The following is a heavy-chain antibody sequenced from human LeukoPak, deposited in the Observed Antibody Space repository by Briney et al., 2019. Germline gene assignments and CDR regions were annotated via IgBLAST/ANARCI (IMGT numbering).Heavy chain of an antibody. V-gene: IGHV4-59*01. CDR2: IYYSGST. J-gene: IGHJ4*02. Sequence: SETLSLTCTVSGGSISSYYWSWIRQPPGKGLEWIGYIYYSGSTNYNPSLKSRDTISVDTSKNQFSLKLSSVTAADTAVYYCARDAPTGGDYFDYWGQGTLVTVSS. D-gene: IGHD1-14*01. CDR1: GGSISSYY. CDR3: ARDAPTGGDYFDY.